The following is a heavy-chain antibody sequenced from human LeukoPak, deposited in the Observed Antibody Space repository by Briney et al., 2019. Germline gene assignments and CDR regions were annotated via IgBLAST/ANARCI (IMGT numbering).Heavy chain of an antibody. CDR3: ARGRGTFGNWDYDY. V-gene: IGHV3-21*01. CDR2: ISSTSSHI. J-gene: IGHJ4*02. CDR1: GFTFNTYS. D-gene: IGHD1-1*01. Sequence: GGSLRLSCAASGFTFNTYSMNWVRQAPGKGLEWVSSISSTSSHIYYADSVKGRFTISRDNAKNSLYLQMNSLGAEDTALYYCARGRGTFGNWDYDYWGQGTLVTVSS.